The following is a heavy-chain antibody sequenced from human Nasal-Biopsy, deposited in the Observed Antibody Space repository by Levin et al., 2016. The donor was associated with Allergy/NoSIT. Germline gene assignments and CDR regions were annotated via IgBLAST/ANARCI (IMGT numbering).Heavy chain of an antibody. Sequence: GESLKISCQASGFTFTNYAMSWVRQTPGKGLEWVSGINVNGGVTYYADSVKGRFTISRDNSRNTLALQMESLRVEDTAVFYCAKGPLLRAAFDVWGQGTKVIVSS. D-gene: IGHD1-14*01. J-gene: IGHJ3*01. CDR2: INVNGGVT. CDR1: GFTFTNYA. CDR3: AKGPLLRAAFDV. V-gene: IGHV3-23*01.